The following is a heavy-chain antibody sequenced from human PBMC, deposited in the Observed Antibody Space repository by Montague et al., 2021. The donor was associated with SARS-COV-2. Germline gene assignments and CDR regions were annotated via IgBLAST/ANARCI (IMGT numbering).Heavy chain of an antibody. CDR3: ARQPVLLWFGELFRGGGMDV. J-gene: IGHJ6*02. V-gene: IGHV4-34*01. CDR1: GGSFSGYS. Sequence: SETLSLTCAVYGGSFSGYSWSWIRQPPGKGLEWIGEINHSGSTDYNPSLKSRVTISVDTSKNQFSLKLSSVTAADTAVYYCARQPVLLWFGELFRGGGMDVWGQGTTVTVSS. CDR2: INHSGST. D-gene: IGHD3-10*01.